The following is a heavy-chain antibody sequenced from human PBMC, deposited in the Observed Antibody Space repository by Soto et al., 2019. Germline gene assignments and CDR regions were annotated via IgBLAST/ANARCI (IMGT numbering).Heavy chain of an antibody. CDR3: ARESIAAAGKGMDV. CDR2: INPSGGST. CDR1: VYTFTSYY. V-gene: IGHV1-46*01. Sequence: XSVKVSCKASVYTFTSYYMHWVRQAPGQGLEWMGIINPSGGSTSYAQKFQGRVTMTRDTSTCTVYMELSSLRSEDTAVYYCARESIAAAGKGMDVWGQGTTATVSS. D-gene: IGHD6-13*01. J-gene: IGHJ6*02.